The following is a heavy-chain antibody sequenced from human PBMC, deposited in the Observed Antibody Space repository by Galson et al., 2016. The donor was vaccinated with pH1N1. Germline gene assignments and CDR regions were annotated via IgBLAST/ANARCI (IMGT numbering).Heavy chain of an antibody. J-gene: IGHJ5*02. D-gene: IGHD3-16*01. V-gene: IGHV1-69*13. CDR2: ISTLFGTA. CDR1: GGIFNSHP. Sequence: SVKVSCKASGGIFNSHPISWVRQAPGQGLGWMGRISTLFGTANYAQNFMGRVTISADASTGTAYMELTNLTSQDTAVYYCATSAFWGARGGWFTWWFDPWGQGTLVSVSS. CDR3: ATSAFWGARGGWFTWWFDP.